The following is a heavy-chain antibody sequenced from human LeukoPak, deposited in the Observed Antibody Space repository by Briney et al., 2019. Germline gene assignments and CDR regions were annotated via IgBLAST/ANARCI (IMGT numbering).Heavy chain of an antibody. CDR1: GFTFSSYS. CDR3: ARDGCSSTSCEYYFDY. CDR2: ISSSSSYI. V-gene: IGHV3-21*01. J-gene: IGHJ4*02. Sequence: PGGSLRLSCAASGFTFSSYSMNWVRQAPGKGLEWVSSISSSSSYIYYADSVEGRFTISRDNAKNSLYLQMNSLRAEDTAVYYCARDGCSSTSCEYYFDYWGQGTLVTVSS. D-gene: IGHD2-2*01.